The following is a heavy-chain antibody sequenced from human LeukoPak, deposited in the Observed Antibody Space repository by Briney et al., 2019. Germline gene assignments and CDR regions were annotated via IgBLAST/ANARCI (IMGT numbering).Heavy chain of an antibody. CDR2: IKKDGSEK. J-gene: IGHJ4*02. V-gene: IGHV3-7*01. CDR3: ARDLSGVTGYTYGRGIDY. D-gene: IGHD5-18*01. Sequence: AGGSLRLACAASGFTFRSYSMNWVRQAPGKGLEWVANIKKDGSEKYYVDSVKGRFTISRDNAKTSLYLQMNSLRAEDTAVYYCARDLSGVTGYTYGRGIDYWGQGTLVTVSS. CDR1: GFTFRSYS.